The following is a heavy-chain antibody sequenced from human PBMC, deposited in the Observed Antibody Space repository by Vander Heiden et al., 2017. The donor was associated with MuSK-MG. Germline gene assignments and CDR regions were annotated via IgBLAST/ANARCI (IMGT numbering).Heavy chain of an antibody. Sequence: QVQLVQSGAEVTKPGAPVKVSCKAPGYTFTTYGISWVRQAPGQGLEWMGWISAYNGNTNNAQKLQSRVTMTTDTSTSTAYMELRSLRSDDTAVYYCARVSSTSSQFRGFDPWGQGTLVTVSS. CDR3: ARVSSTSSQFRGFDP. D-gene: IGHD2-2*01. CDR2: ISAYNGNT. J-gene: IGHJ5*02. CDR1: GYTFTTYG. V-gene: IGHV1-18*01.